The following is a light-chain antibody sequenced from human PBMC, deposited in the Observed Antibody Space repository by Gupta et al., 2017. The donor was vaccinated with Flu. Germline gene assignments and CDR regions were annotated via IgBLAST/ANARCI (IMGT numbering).Light chain of an antibody. CDR3: CSYAGGYTLV. CDR1: INDVGGYNY. Sequence: QSALTQRRSVSGSPGQSVTISCTGTINDVGGYNYVSWYQQHPGQVPKLMIYDVTGRPSGVPDRFSGAKSGNTASLTISGLQSEDEADYYCCSYAGGYTLVFGGGTKLTVL. CDR2: DVT. V-gene: IGLV2-11*01. J-gene: IGLJ3*02.